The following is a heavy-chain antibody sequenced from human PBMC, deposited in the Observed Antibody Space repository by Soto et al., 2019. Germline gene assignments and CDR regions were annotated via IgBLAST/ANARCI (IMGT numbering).Heavy chain of an antibody. CDR2: IWYDGSNK. V-gene: IGHV3-33*01. Sequence: VGSLRLSCAASGFTFSSYGMHWVRQAPGKGLEWVAVIWYDGSNKYYADSVKGRFTISRDNSKNTLYLQMNSLRAEDTAVYYCARDGPRGGYVNYYYYGMDVWGQGTTVTVSS. CDR1: GFTFSSYG. J-gene: IGHJ6*02. D-gene: IGHD5-12*01. CDR3: ARDGPRGGYVNYYYYGMDV.